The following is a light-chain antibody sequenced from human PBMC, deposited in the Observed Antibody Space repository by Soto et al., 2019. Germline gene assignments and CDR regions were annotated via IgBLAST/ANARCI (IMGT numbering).Light chain of an antibody. V-gene: IGKV3D-15*01. CDR1: QSVSNRY. Sequence: EIVLTQSPGTLSLSPGERATLSCWASQSVSNRYLAWYQQVPGQAPRLLIYGASTRATGIPARFSGSGSGTEFTLTISSLQSEDFAVYYCQQYNYWPPYTFGQGTKVDIK. CDR2: GAS. J-gene: IGKJ2*01. CDR3: QQYNYWPPYT.